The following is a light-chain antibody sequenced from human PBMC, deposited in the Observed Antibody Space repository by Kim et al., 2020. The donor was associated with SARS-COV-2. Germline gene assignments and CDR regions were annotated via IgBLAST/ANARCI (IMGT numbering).Light chain of an antibody. CDR2: GAS. Sequence: EIVLTQSPGTLSLSPGERATLSCRASQSVSSSYLAGYQQKPGQAPRLLIYGASSRATGIPDRFSGSGSGTDFTLTISRLEPEDFAVYYCQQYGCSPLTFGGGTKLEI. CDR3: QQYGCSPLT. V-gene: IGKV3-20*01. J-gene: IGKJ4*01. CDR1: QSVSSSY.